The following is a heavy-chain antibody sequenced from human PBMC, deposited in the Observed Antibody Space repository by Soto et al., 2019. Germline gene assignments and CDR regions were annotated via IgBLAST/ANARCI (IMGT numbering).Heavy chain of an antibody. CDR1: GFTFSNYA. CDR3: AKDRSPFPYYYGMDV. V-gene: IGHV3-30*18. CDR2: ISYDGSNK. Sequence: PGGSLRLSCAASGFTFSNYAMHWVRQAPGRGLEWVAVISYDGSNKYDVDSVKGRFTISRDNSKNTLYLQMNSLRAEDTAVYYCAKDRSPFPYYYGMDVWGQGTTVPVSS. J-gene: IGHJ6*02.